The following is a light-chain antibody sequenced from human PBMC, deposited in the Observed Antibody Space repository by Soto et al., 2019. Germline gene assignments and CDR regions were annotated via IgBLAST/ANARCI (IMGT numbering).Light chain of an antibody. V-gene: IGKV1-9*01. CDR3: QKYNSALRT. J-gene: IGKJ1*01. CDR1: QGISSF. CDR2: AAS. Sequence: DIHLTQSPSFLSASVGDRVTITCRASQGISSFLAWYQQKPGKAPNLLMYAASTLQSGVPSRFSGGESGTEYTLTISSLQPEDSATYYCQKYNSALRTFGQGTKVDIK.